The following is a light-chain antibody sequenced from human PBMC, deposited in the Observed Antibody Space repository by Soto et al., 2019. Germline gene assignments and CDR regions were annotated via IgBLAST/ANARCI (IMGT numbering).Light chain of an antibody. Sequence: EIVLTQSPGTLSLSPGERATLSCRASQSVGHNYLAWYQQKPGQAPRLLIYDASSRATGIPDRFSGSGSGTDFTLTINRLEPEDFSVYYCQQYASSPLTFGGGTKVEIK. V-gene: IGKV3-20*01. CDR2: DAS. CDR3: QQYASSPLT. CDR1: QSVGHNY. J-gene: IGKJ4*01.